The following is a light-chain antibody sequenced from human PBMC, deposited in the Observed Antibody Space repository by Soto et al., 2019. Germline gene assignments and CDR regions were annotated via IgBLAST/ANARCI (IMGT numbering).Light chain of an antibody. CDR3: SSYTSSTTLV. Sequence: QSALTQPASVSGSPGQSITISCTGTSSDVGGYNYVSWYQQHPGKVPKIMIYEVSNRPSGVSNRFSGSKSGNTASLTISGLQAEDEADYYFSSYTSSTTLVFGGGTKLTVL. J-gene: IGLJ2*01. CDR1: SSDVGGYNY. CDR2: EVS. V-gene: IGLV2-14*01.